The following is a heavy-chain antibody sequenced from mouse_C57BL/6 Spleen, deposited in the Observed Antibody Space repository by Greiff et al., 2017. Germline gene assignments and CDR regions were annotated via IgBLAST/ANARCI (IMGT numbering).Heavy chain of an antibody. Sequence: VKLVESGAELVKPGASVKMSCKASGYTFTTYPIEWMKQNHGKSLEWIGNFHPYNDDTKYNEKFKGKATLTVEKSSSTVYLEHSRLTSDDSAVYYCARRGGLRGYFDVWGTGTTVTVSS. J-gene: IGHJ1*03. V-gene: IGHV1-47*01. D-gene: IGHD3-1*01. CDR2: FHPYNDDT. CDR3: ARRGGLRGYFDV. CDR1: GYTFTTYP.